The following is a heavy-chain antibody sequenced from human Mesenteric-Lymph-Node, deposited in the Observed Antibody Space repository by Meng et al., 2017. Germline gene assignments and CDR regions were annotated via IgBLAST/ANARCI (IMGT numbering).Heavy chain of an antibody. CDR2: IIPIFGTA. Sequence: SVKVSCKASGYTFTSYYIYWVRQAPGQGLEWMGGIIPIFGTANYAQKFQGRVTITADESTSTAYMELSSLRSEDTALYYCAKDINYYYGSGSYSYFDYWGQGTLVTVSS. CDR3: AKDINYYYGSGSYSYFDY. V-gene: IGHV1-69*13. J-gene: IGHJ4*02. D-gene: IGHD3-10*01. CDR1: GYTFTSYY.